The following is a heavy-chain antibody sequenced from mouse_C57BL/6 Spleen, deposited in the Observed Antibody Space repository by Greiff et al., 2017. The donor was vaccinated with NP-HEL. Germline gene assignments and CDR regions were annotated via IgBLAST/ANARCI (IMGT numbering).Heavy chain of an antibody. CDR3: ARWRGTTVVAEDYFDY. V-gene: IGHV1-78*01. D-gene: IGHD1-1*01. CDR1: GYTFTDHT. Sequence: VQLVESDAELVKPGASVKISCKVSGYTFTDHTIHWMKQRPEQGLEWIGYIYPRDGSTKYNEKFKGKATLTADKSSSTAYMQLNSLTSEDSAVYFCARWRGTTVVAEDYFDYWGQGTTLTVSS. J-gene: IGHJ2*01. CDR2: IYPRDGST.